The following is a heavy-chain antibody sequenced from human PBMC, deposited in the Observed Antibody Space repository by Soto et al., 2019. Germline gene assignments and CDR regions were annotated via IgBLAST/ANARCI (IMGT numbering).Heavy chain of an antibody. J-gene: IGHJ4*02. CDR1: GGSISNSSYY. D-gene: IGHD2-2*01. Sequence: SETLSLTCSVSGGSISNSSYYWGWISKPPGKGLEWIGSVHYSGSTYYNPSLKSRVTIAVDTSKNQFSLKLSSVTAADTAVYYCARRRDAYTFFDYWGQGTLVTVSS. CDR2: VHYSGST. V-gene: IGHV4-39*01. CDR3: ARRRDAYTFFDY.